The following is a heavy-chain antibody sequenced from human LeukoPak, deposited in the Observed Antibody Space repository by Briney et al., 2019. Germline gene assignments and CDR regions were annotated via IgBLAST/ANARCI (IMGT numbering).Heavy chain of an antibody. D-gene: IGHD3-3*01. Sequence: GVSLRLSCAASGFAFSRYSMNWVRQAPGKGLEWVSSISPDSNHIYYADSVRGRFTMTRDDSQNSLHLRMNSLRADDTAVYYCTRLLLESSPPIDFWGQGTLVAVSS. CDR3: TRLLLESSPPIDF. CDR1: GFAFSRYS. CDR2: ISPDSNHI. J-gene: IGHJ4*02. V-gene: IGHV3-21*01.